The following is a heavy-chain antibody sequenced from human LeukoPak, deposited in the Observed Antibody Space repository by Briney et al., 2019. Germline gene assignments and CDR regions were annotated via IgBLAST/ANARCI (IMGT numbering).Heavy chain of an antibody. CDR2: INPNSGGT. CDR3: ARGYCTGGSCSGAWFDP. D-gene: IGHD2-15*01. J-gene: IGHJ5*02. CDR1: GYTFTGYH. V-gene: IGHV1-2*02. Sequence: ASVKVSCKASGYTFTGYHIHWVRQAPGQGLEWMGWINPNSGGTNYAQKFQGRVTMTRDTSISTACIELNSLRSDDTAVYYCARGYCTGGSCSGAWFDPWGQGTLVTVSS.